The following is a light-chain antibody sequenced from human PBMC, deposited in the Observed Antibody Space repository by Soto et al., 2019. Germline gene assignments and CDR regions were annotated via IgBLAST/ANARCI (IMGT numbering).Light chain of an antibody. CDR2: EVS. CDR1: SSDVGGYNY. CDR3: SSYTTSSTLV. J-gene: IGLJ2*01. Sequence: QSALTQPASVSGSPGQSITISCTGTSSDVGGYNYVSWYQQHPGKAPKVMIYEVSNRPSGVSNRFSGSKSGNTASLTISGLQAEDEAEYYCSSYTTSSTLVFGVGTKLTVL. V-gene: IGLV2-14*01.